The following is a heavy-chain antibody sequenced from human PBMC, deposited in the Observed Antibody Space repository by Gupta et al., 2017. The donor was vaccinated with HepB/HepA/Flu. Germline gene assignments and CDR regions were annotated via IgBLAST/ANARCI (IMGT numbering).Heavy chain of an antibody. CDR2: IRDSGYVI. V-gene: IGHV3-11*01. J-gene: IGHJ3*02. D-gene: IGHD3-3*01. CDR1: GFTFSAYS. Sequence: QAQLVVSGGGLVKPGGSLRLYCEAYGFTFSAYSMTWIRQAPGAGLEWLSDIRDSGYVIQYADSVRGRFTISRDNDKNSLYLQLTSLRAEDTAVYYCARRNDFWSGYHNFDIWGQGTMVTVSS. CDR3: ARRNDFWSGYHNFDI.